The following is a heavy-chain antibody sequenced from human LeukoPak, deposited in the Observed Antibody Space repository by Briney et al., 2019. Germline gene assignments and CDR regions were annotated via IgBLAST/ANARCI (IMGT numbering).Heavy chain of an antibody. Sequence: GGSLRLSCAASGFTFDDYAMHWVRQAPGKGLEWVSGISWNSGSIGYADSVKGRFTISRDNAKNSLYLQMNSLRAEDMALYYCAKALGRYSSGWYGLDYWGQGTLVTVSS. CDR3: AKALGRYSSGWYGLDY. CDR1: GFTFDDYA. CDR2: ISWNSGSI. D-gene: IGHD6-19*01. J-gene: IGHJ4*02. V-gene: IGHV3-9*03.